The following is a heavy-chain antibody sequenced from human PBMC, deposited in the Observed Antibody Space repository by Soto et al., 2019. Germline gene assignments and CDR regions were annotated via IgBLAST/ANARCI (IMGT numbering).Heavy chain of an antibody. V-gene: IGHV3-33*01. CDR1: GFTFSSYG. J-gene: IGHJ4*02. D-gene: IGHD1-1*01. CDR3: ARGSPRNTDFDY. Sequence: QVQLVESGGGVVQPGRSLRLSCAASGFTFSSYGMHWVRQAPGKGLERVAVIWYDGSNKYYADSVKGRFTISRDNSKTTLYLQMNSLRAEDTAVYYCARGSPRNTDFDYWGQGTLVTVSS. CDR2: IWYDGSNK.